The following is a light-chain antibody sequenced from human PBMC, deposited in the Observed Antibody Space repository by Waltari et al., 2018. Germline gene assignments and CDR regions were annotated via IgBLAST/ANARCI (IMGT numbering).Light chain of an antibody. Sequence: QSALTQPPPASGSPGQSVTIPGPGTSRDVGGYTYFPWYQQPPGKAPKLMIYEVSKRPSGVPDRFSGSKSGNTASLTVSGLQAEDEADYYCSSYAGSNNYVVFGGGTKLTVL. J-gene: IGLJ2*01. V-gene: IGLV2-8*01. CDR2: EVS. CDR3: SSYAGSNNYVV. CDR1: SRDVGGYTY.